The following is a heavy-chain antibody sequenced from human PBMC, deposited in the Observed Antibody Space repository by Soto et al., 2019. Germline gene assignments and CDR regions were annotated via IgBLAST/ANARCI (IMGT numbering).Heavy chain of an antibody. CDR1: GFTFSNAW. J-gene: IGHJ2*01. V-gene: IGHV3-15*01. CDR3: TTGWYFAL. Sequence: EVQLVESGGGLLKPGGSLRLTCAGSGFTFSNAWRSWVRQAPGKGLEWVARIKSKSDGETTDYAAPVKGRFTILRDDSKNTVFLQMTSLKTEDTAVYHCTTGWYFALWGRGTLVTVSS. CDR2: IKSKSDGETT.